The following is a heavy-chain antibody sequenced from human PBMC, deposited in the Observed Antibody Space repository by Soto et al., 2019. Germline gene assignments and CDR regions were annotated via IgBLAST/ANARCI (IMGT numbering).Heavy chain of an antibody. D-gene: IGHD6-6*01. Sequence: PGGSLRLSCAASGFTFSSYAMSWVRQAPGKGLEWVSAISGSGGSTSYAQKFQGRVTMTRDTSTSTVYMELRSLRSEDTAVYYCARGGGLYSSSSTRFDPWGQGTLVTVSS. CDR2: ISGSGGST. CDR1: GFTFSSYA. J-gene: IGHJ5*02. CDR3: ARGGGLYSSSSTRFDP. V-gene: IGHV3-23*01.